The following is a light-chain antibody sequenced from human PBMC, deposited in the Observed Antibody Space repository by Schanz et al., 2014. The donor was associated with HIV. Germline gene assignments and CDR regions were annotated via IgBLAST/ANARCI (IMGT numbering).Light chain of an antibody. CDR3: QQSDDYPYT. J-gene: IGKJ2*01. CDR1: QTISSW. Sequence: DIQMTQSPSTLSTSVGDRVTITCRASQTISSWLAWYQQKPGRAPNLLIYQASTLETGVPSRFSGSGSGTEFTLTISSLQPDDFATYYCQQSDDYPYTFGQGTKLEIK. V-gene: IGKV1-5*03. CDR2: QAS.